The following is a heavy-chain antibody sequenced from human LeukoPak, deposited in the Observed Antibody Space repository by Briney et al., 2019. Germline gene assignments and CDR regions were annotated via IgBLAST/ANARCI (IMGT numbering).Heavy chain of an antibody. J-gene: IGHJ4*02. CDR1: GFTFSSYG. CDR2: ISYDGSNK. CDR3: ARDEGRRVAVAGTVY. V-gene: IGHV3-30*03. D-gene: IGHD6-19*01. Sequence: GGSLRLSCAASGFTFSSYGMHWVRQAPGKGLEWVAVISYDGSNKYYADSVKGRFTISRDNAKNSLYLQMNSLKAEDTAVYYCARDEGRRVAVAGTVYWGQGTLVTVSS.